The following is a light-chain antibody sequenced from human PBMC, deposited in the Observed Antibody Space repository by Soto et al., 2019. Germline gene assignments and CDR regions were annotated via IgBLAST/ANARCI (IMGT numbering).Light chain of an antibody. CDR1: QSVSSSS. V-gene: IGKV3-20*01. Sequence: EIVLTQSPGTLSLSPGERATLSCRASQSVSSSSLAWYQQKPGQAPRLLIYGASTRATGIPDRFSGSGSGTDLTLTMRRLEPEDFAVYFCQHYGSSPPVTFGQGTRLEIK. CDR3: QHYGSSPPVT. CDR2: GAS. J-gene: IGKJ5*01.